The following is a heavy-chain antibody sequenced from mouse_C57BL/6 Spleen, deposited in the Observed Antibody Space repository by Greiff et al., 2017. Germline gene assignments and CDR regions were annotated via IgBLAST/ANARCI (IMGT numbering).Heavy chain of an antibody. CDR3: ARGTGPGNYFDY. J-gene: IGHJ2*01. V-gene: IGHV1-52*01. CDR1: GYTFTSYW. Sequence: QVQLQQPGAELVRPGSSVKLSCKASGYTFTSYWMHWVKQRPIQGLEWIGNIDPSDSETHYNQKFKDKATLTVDKSSSTANMQLSSLTSEDSAVYYCARGTGPGNYFDYWGQGTTLTVSS. CDR2: IDPSDSET. D-gene: IGHD4-1*01.